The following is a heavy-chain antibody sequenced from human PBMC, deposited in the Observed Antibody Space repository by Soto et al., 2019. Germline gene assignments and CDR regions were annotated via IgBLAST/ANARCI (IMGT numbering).Heavy chain of an antibody. Sequence: QVQLQESGPGLVKPSQTLSLTCTVSGGSISSGDYYWSWIRQPPGKGLEWIGYIDYSGSTYYNPSRKSRVTISVDTSKSQFSLKLSSVTAADTAVYYCARGGRTIFGRYFDYWVQGTLVTVSS. V-gene: IGHV4-30-4*01. D-gene: IGHD3-3*01. CDR2: IDYSGST. CDR3: ARGGRTIFGRYFDY. CDR1: GGSISSGDYY. J-gene: IGHJ4*02.